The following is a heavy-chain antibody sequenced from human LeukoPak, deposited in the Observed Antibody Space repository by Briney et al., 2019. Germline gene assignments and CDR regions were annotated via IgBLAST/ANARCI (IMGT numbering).Heavy chain of an antibody. V-gene: IGHV3-64D*06. CDR1: GFTFSSFG. D-gene: IGHD3-10*01. CDR3: VKASEYYDY. Sequence: GGSLRLSCSASGFTFSSFGMHWVHQAPGKGLEYVSSIGTNGGSIVYADSVRGRFTISRDNSKNTLYLQMSSLRAEDTAVYYCVKASEYYDYWGQGTLVAVSS. J-gene: IGHJ4*02. CDR2: IGTNGGSI.